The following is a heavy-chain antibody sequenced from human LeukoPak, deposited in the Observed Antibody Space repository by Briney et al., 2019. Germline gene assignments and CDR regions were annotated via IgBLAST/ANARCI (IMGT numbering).Heavy chain of an antibody. CDR1: GLTFSSYS. V-gene: IGHV3-21*01. Sequence: GGSLRLSCAASGLTFSSYSMNWVRQAPAKGLEGVSYISISSRYIYYADSLKGRFTISRDNAKSSLYLQMSSLRAEDTAVYYCASAGYYERSGYTYYFHYWGQGTVVTVSS. CDR2: ISISSRYI. D-gene: IGHD3-22*01. CDR3: ASAGYYERSGYTYYFHY. J-gene: IGHJ4*02.